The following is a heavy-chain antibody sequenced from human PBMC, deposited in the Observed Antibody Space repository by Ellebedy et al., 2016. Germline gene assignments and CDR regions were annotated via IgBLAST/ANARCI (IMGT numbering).Heavy chain of an antibody. CDR1: GGSISSYY. CDR2: IYYSGST. CDR3: ARGSPLYDVVLHLES. Sequence: SETLSLTCTVSGGSISSYYWSWIRQPPGKGLEWIGYIYYSGSTNYNPSLKSRVTISVDTSKNQFSLKLSSVTAADTAVYYCARGSPLYDVVLHLESWGQGKLVTVSS. D-gene: IGHD5/OR15-5a*01. V-gene: IGHV4-59*01. J-gene: IGHJ4*02.